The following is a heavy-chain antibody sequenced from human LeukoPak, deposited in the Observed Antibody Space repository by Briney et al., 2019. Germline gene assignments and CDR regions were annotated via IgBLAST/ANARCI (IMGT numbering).Heavy chain of an antibody. J-gene: IGHJ4*02. CDR2: ISYDGGNK. Sequence: GGSLRLSCAASGFTFSNYSLHWVRQAPGKGLEWLAVISYDGGNKYYADSVKGRFTISRDNAKNSLYLQMNSLRAEDTAVYYCARPTTVAGNFPFDYWGQGTLVTVSS. CDR3: ARPTTVAGNFPFDY. D-gene: IGHD6-19*01. CDR1: GFTFSNYS. V-gene: IGHV3-30*04.